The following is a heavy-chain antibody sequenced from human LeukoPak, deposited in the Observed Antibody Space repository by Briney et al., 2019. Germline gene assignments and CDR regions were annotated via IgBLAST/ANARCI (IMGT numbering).Heavy chain of an antibody. J-gene: IGHJ4*02. CDR2: IIPILGIA. V-gene: IGHV1-69*04. D-gene: IGHD4-17*01. Sequence: ASVKVSCKASGGTFSSYAISWVRQAPGQGLEWMGRIIPILGIANYAQKFQGRVTITADKSTSTAYMELSSLRSEDTAVYYCARESGYGDTKKNDYWGQGTLVTVSS. CDR3: ARESGYGDTKKNDY. CDR1: GGTFSSYA.